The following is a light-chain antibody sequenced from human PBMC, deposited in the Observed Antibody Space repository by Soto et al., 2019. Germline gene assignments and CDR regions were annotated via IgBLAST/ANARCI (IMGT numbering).Light chain of an antibody. Sequence: EIVLTQSPCTLSLSPGESATLSCSASETVSTPYLAWYQQKPGQAPRLLIYSTSSRATGIPDRFSGTGSGTDFTLTISRLEPEDFAVYYCQQYGNSPWTFGQGTKVDIK. CDR2: STS. CDR1: ETVSTPY. V-gene: IGKV3-20*01. CDR3: QQYGNSPWT. J-gene: IGKJ1*01.